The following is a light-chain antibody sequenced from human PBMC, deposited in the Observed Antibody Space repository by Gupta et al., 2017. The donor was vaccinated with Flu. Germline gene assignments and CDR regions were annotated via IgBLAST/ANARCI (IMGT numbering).Light chain of an antibody. J-gene: IGKJ1*01. CDR3: QQYNTYPWT. CDR2: KAS. CDR1: QSINIW. V-gene: IGKV1-5*03. Sequence: DIQMTQSPSTLSASVGDRVTITCRASQSINIWLAWYQQSPGKAPKFLIYKASNLETGVPSRFTGSGSGTEFTLTISSLQPDDFATYYCQQYNTYPWTFGQGTKVEIK.